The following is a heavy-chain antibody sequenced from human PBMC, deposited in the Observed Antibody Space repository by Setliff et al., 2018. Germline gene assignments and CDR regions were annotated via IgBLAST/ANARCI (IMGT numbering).Heavy chain of an antibody. D-gene: IGHD3-16*01. CDR3: ARDGGEY. CDR1: GFTFNNFA. V-gene: IGHV3-7*01. Sequence: AGGSLRLSCAASGFTFNNFAMHWVRQAPGKGLEWVANIKQDGSEKYYVDSVKGRFTISRDNAKNSLYLQMNSLRAEDTAVYYCARDGGEYWGQGTLVTVSS. J-gene: IGHJ4*02. CDR2: IKQDGSEK.